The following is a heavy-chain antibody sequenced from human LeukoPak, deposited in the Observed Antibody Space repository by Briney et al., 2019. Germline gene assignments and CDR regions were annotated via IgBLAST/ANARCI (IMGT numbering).Heavy chain of an antibody. D-gene: IGHD6-19*01. Sequence: MASETLSLTCTVSGGSISSSSYYWGWIRQPPGKGLEWIGSIYYSGGTYYNPSLKSRVTISVDTSKNQFSLKLSSVTAADTAVYYCARAYSSGWFDYWGQGTLVTVSS. CDR3: ARAYSSGWFDY. CDR2: IYYSGGT. V-gene: IGHV4-39*01. J-gene: IGHJ4*02. CDR1: GGSISSSSYY.